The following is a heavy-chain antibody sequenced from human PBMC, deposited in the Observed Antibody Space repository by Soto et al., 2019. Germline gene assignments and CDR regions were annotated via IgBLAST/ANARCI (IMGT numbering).Heavy chain of an antibody. CDR2: ISSSSSYI. CDR1: GFTFSSYS. D-gene: IGHD3-22*01. V-gene: IGHV3-21*01. J-gene: IGHJ4*02. CDR3: ATTMYYYDTSGYR. Sequence: EVQLVESGGGLVKPGGSLRLSCAASGFTFSSYSMNWVRQAPGKGLEWVSSISSSSSYIYYADSVKGRFTISRDNAKNSLYLQMNSLRAEDTAVYYCATTMYYYDTSGYRWGQGALGTVSS.